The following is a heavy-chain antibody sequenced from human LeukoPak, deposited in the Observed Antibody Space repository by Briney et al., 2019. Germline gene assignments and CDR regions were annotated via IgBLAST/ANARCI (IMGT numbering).Heavy chain of an antibody. Sequence: ASVKVSCKASGGTFSSYAISWVRQAPRQGLEWMGRIIPIFGTANYAQKFQGRVTITTDESTSTAYMELSSLRSEDTAVYYCARDDPNECTNRVCYSRFDYWGQGTLVTVSS. CDR2: IIPIFGTA. V-gene: IGHV1-69*05. J-gene: IGHJ4*02. CDR1: GGTFSSYA. CDR3: ARDDPNECTNRVCYSRFDY. D-gene: IGHD2-8*01.